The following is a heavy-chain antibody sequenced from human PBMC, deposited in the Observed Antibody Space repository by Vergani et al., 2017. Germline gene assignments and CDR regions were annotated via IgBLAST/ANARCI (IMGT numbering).Heavy chain of an antibody. CDR2: IRGSGESV. CDR1: GFTFSNYA. CDR3: AREADDYGDYVGQ. J-gene: IGHJ4*02. V-gene: IGHV3-23*01. D-gene: IGHD4-17*01. Sequence: EVQMLESGGGLVQPGGSLRLSCAASGFTFSNYAMTWVRQAPGKGLEWVSAIRGSGESVYYADSVEGRFTISRDNSKNTLYLQMNSLRAEDTAVYYCAREADDYGDYVGQWGQGTLVTVSS.